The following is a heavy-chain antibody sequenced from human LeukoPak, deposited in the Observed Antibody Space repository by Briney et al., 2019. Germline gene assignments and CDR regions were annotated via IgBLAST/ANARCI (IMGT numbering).Heavy chain of an antibody. J-gene: IGHJ4*02. CDR3: ARLDVEMATGAFDY. D-gene: IGHD5-24*01. V-gene: IGHV1-2*02. CDR2: INPNSGGT. Sequence: GASVKVSCKASGYTFTGYYMHWVRQAPGQGLEWMGWINPNSGGTNYAQKFQGRVTMTRDTSISTAYMELSRLRSDDTAVYYCARLDVEMATGAFDYWGQGTLVTVSS. CDR1: GYTFTGYY.